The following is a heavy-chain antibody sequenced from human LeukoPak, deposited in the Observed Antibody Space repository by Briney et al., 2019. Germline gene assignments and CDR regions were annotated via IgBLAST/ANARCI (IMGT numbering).Heavy chain of an antibody. CDR1: GYTFTSYG. Sequence: GASVKVSCKASGYTFTSYGISWVRPAPGQGLEWMGWISAYNGNTNYAQKLQGRVTMTTDTSTSTAHLELRSLRSDDTAVYYCARGDEQQLAFYFDYWGQGTLVTVSS. V-gene: IGHV1-18*01. D-gene: IGHD6-13*01. CDR2: ISAYNGNT. CDR3: ARGDEQQLAFYFDY. J-gene: IGHJ4*02.